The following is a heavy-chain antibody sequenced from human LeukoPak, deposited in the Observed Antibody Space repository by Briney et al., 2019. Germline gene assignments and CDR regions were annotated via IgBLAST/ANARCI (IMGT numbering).Heavy chain of an antibody. CDR3: ARLALEHIVVVTANYFDY. D-gene: IGHD2-21*02. CDR1: GFTFSNYW. V-gene: IGHV3-7*02. CDR2: IKQDGSEK. J-gene: IGHJ4*02. Sequence: HPGGSLRLSCAASGFTFSNYWMIWVRQAPGKGLEWVGNIKQDGSEKRYADSVRGRFSISRDNAQTSLYLQMNSLRAEDTAVYYCARLALEHIVVVTANYFDYWGQGTLVTVSS.